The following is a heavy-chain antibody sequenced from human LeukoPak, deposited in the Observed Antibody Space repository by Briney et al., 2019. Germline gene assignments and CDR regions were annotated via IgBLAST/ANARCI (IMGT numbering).Heavy chain of an antibody. V-gene: IGHV4-39*07. CDR3: ARSTGDYYDSGTWFDP. D-gene: IGHD3-22*01. Sequence: SETLSLTCTVSGGSISSSSYYWGWIRQPPGKGLEWMGSIHYSGSTYYNPSLKSRITISVDTSKNQFSLKLSSVTAADTAVYYCARSTGDYYDSGTWFDPWGQGTLVTVSS. CDR1: GGSISSSSYY. CDR2: IHYSGST. J-gene: IGHJ5*02.